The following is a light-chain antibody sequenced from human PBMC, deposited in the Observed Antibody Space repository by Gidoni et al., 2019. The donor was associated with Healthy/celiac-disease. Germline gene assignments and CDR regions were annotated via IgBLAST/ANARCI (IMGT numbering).Light chain of an antibody. J-gene: IGKJ1*01. CDR2: AAS. CDR1: QSISSY. CDR3: QQSYSNPPT. Sequence: DNQETHSPSSLSASVGDRDTITCRASQSISSYLNWYQQKPGKAPKLLIYAASSLQSGVPSRFSGSGSGTDFTLTISSLQPEDFATYYCQQSYSNPPTFGQGTKVEIK. V-gene: IGKV1-39*01.